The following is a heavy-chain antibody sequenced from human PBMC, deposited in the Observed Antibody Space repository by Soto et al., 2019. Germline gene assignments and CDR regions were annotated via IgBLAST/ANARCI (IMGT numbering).Heavy chain of an antibody. V-gene: IGHV4-34*01. J-gene: IGHJ6*03. CDR2: ISHSGSA. CDR3: ASRPYYYMDV. Sequence: QVQLQQWGAGLLKPSETLSLTCAVYGGSFSGYSWSWIRQPPGKGLEWIGEISHSGSANYNSSLKSRVTISVDTFKNQFSLRLSSVTAADTAVHYCASRPYYYMDVWAKGTTVTVS. CDR1: GGSFSGYS.